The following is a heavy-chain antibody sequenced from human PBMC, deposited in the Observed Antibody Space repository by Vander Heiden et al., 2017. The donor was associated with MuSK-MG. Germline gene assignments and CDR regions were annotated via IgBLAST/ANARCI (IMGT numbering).Heavy chain of an antibody. D-gene: IGHD2-2*01. J-gene: IGHJ4*02. Sequence: QVQLVESGGGVVQPGRSLRLSCAASGFTFSSYAMHWVRQAPGKGLEWVAVISYDGSNKYYADSVKGRFTISRDNSKNTLYLQMNSLSAEDTAVYYCAREDCSSTSCYNTLDYWGQGTLVTVSS. CDR2: ISYDGSNK. V-gene: IGHV3-30*01. CDR1: GFTFSSYA. CDR3: AREDCSSTSCYNTLDY.